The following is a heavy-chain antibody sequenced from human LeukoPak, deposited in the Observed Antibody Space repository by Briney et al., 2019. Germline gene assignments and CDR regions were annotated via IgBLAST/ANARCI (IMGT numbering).Heavy chain of an antibody. D-gene: IGHD1-26*01. CDR1: GGSISHDY. CDR3: GRALGSGSYIDF. Sequence: EALSLTCTVSGGSISHDYRSWIRQPAGKGQEWIGHIYSSGSTNYNPSLKSRVTMSLDTSNRQFSLKLNSVTAADTAVYYCGRALGSGSYIDFWGQGTLVTVSS. V-gene: IGHV4-4*07. J-gene: IGHJ4*02. CDR2: IYSSGST.